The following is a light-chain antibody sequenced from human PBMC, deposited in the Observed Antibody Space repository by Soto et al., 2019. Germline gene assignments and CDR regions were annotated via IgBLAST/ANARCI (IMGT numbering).Light chain of an antibody. Sequence: QSVLTQPASVSGSLGQSITISCTGTRSDVGGYNYVSWYQQYPGKAPKLMIYDVSNRPSGVSNRFSGSKSGNTASLTISGLQDEDEADYYCSSYTSSSTPVVFGGGTKVTVL. CDR1: RSDVGGYNY. J-gene: IGLJ2*01. V-gene: IGLV2-14*01. CDR3: SSYTSSSTPVV. CDR2: DVS.